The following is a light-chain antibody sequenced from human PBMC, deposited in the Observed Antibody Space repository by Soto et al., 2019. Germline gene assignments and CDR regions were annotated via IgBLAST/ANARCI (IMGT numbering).Light chain of an antibody. CDR3: AAWDDSLNGYV. Sequence: QSVLTQPPSVSGAPGQRITISCTGSSSNIRAGYDVHWYQQLPGTAPKLLIYANTNRPSGVPGRFSGSKSGASASLAITGLQAEDEADFYCAAWDDSLNGYVFGTGTKVTVL. CDR2: ANT. CDR1: SSNIRAGYD. J-gene: IGLJ1*01. V-gene: IGLV1-40*01.